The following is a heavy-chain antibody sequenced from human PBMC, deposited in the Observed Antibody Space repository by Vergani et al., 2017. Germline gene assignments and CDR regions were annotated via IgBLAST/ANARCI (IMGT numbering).Heavy chain of an antibody. CDR1: GFTLRSYA. Sequence: EVQLLESGGGLVQPGGSLRLSCAASGFTLRSYAMSWVRQAPGKGLEWVSAISCSGGSTYYADSVKGRFTISRDNSKNTLYLQMNSLRAEDTAVYYCAKDVARRSSWYQDDYYGMDVWGQGATVTVSS. D-gene: IGHD6-13*01. J-gene: IGHJ6*02. CDR2: ISCSGGST. CDR3: AKDVARRSSWYQDDYYGMDV. V-gene: IGHV3-23*01.